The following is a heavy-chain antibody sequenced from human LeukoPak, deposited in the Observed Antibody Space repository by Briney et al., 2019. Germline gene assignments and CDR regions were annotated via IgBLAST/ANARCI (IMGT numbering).Heavy chain of an antibody. CDR1: GGSISSYY. CDR3: ARESSSGSYFYRDAFDI. V-gene: IGHV4-59*01. Sequence: SETLSLTCTVSGGSISSYYWSWIRQPPGKGLEWIGYIYYSGSTNYNPSLKSRVTISVDTSKNQFSLKLSSVTAADTAVYYCARESSSGSYFYRDAFDIWGRGTMVTVSS. CDR2: IYYSGST. J-gene: IGHJ3*02. D-gene: IGHD1-26*01.